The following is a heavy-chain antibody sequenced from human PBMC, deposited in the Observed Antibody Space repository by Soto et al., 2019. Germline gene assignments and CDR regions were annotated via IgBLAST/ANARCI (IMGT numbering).Heavy chain of an antibody. D-gene: IGHD2-15*01. CDR3: ASEYCSGGSCYYNYFDY. J-gene: IGHJ4*02. CDR1: GFTFSSYG. V-gene: IGHV3-33*01. Sequence: PGGSLRLSCAASGFTFSSYGMHWVRQAPGKGLEWVAVIWYDGSNKYYADSVKGRFTISRDNSKNTLYLQMNSLRAEDTAVYYCASEYCSGGSCYYNYFDYWGQGTLVTVSS. CDR2: IWYDGSNK.